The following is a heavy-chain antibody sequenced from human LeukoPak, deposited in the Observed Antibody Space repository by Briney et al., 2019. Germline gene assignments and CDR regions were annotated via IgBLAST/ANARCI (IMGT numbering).Heavy chain of an antibody. V-gene: IGHV3-30*18. CDR2: ISSDGTDK. CDR1: GLTLQRYS. D-gene: IGHD6-13*01. Sequence: GGSLRLSCAPSGLTLQRYSIHWVRQAPGKGLEWVAVISSDGTDKYYADSVKGRFTISRDNHKNTLYLQMNSHRADDTALYDCAKELVFAAAAYYFDYWGQGTLVTVSS. CDR3: AKELVFAAAAYYFDY. J-gene: IGHJ4*02.